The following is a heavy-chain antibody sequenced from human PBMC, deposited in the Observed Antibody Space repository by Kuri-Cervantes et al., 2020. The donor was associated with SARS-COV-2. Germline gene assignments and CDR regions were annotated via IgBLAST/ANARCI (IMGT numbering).Heavy chain of an antibody. V-gene: IGHV1-2*02. J-gene: IGHJ4*02. Sequence: ASVKVSCKASGYTFTGYYMHWVRQAPGQGLEWMGWINPNSGGTNYAQKFQGRVTMTRDTSISTAYMELSRLRSDDTAVYYCARPRSRGVSLMFDYWGQGTLVTVSS. D-gene: IGHD3-10*01. CDR1: GYTFTGYY. CDR2: INPNSGGT. CDR3: ARPRSRGVSLMFDY.